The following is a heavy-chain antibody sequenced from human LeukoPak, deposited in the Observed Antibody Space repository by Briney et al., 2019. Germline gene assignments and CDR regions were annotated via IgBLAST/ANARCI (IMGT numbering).Heavy chain of an antibody. V-gene: IGHV4-59*12. CDR1: GGSISSYY. CDR2: SYSSGST. Sequence: PSETLSLTCTVSGGSISSYYWGWIRQPPGKGLEWIGYSYSSGSTDYNPSLKSRVTISVDTSKNQFSLKLSSVTAADTAVYYCARGRRAGEPRKRITMVRGVIPYFDYCGQGTLVTVSS. CDR3: ARGRRAGEPRKRITMVRGVIPYFDY. D-gene: IGHD3-10*01. J-gene: IGHJ4*02.